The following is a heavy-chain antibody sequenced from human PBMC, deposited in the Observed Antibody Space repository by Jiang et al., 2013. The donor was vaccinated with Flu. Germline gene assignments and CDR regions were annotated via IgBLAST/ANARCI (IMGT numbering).Heavy chain of an antibody. D-gene: IGHD5-12*01. CDR1: GGTFSSYT. Sequence: GAEVKKPGSSVKVSCKASGGTFSSYTISWVRQAPGQGLEWMGRIIPILGIANYAQKFQGRVTITADKSTSTAYMELSSLRSEDTAVYYCASRTGRVATILDRYYFDYWGQGTLVTVSS. CDR3: ASRTGRVATILDRYYFDY. J-gene: IGHJ4*02. V-gene: IGHV1-69*02. CDR2: IIPILGIA.